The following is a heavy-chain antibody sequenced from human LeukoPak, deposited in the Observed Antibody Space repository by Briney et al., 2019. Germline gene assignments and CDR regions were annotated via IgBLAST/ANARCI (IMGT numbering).Heavy chain of an antibody. D-gene: IGHD4-17*01. CDR3: AKDLGADGDYDRDWYFDL. CDR2: ISGSGDTT. Sequence: PGGSLRLSCEASEFTFSSYAMSWVRQAPGRALEWVSAISGSGDTTYYADSVKGRFTISRDNSKNTLYLQMNSLRAEDTAVYYCAKDLGADGDYDRDWYFDLWGRGTLVTVSS. CDR1: EFTFSSYA. V-gene: IGHV3-23*01. J-gene: IGHJ2*01.